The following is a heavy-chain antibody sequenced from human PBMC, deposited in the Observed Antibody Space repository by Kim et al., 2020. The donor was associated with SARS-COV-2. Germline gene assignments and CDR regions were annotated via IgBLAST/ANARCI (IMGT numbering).Heavy chain of an antibody. Sequence: GGSLRLSCAASGFTFSSYGMHWVRQAPGKGLEWVAVISYDGSNKYYADSVKGRFTISRDNSKNTLYLQMNSLRAEDTAVYYCAKSDFDWLLENYYYYYGMDVWGQGKTVTVSS. V-gene: IGHV3-30*18. CDR3: AKSDFDWLLENYYYYYGMDV. CDR1: GFTFSSYG. D-gene: IGHD3-9*01. J-gene: IGHJ6*02. CDR2: ISYDGSNK.